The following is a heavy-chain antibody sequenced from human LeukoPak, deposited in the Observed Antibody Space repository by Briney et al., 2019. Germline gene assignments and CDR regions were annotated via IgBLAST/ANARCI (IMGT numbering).Heavy chain of an antibody. CDR2: ISYDGTSQ. CDR3: AKTRSPTNGGWYDGTNG. J-gene: IGHJ6*02. V-gene: IGHV3-30*18. Sequence: GRSLRPPCAALGFTFTAYGLNWVRQAPGKGLEWVALISYDGTSQYYVDSVKGRFTISRDNSKNTVSVQMNSLRAEDTAVYYCAKTRSPTNGGWYDGTNGCGQARTVTVSS. CDR1: GFTFTAYG. D-gene: IGHD2-8*01.